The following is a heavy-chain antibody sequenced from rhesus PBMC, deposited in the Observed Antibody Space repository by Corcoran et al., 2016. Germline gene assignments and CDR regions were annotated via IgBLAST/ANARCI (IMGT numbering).Heavy chain of an antibody. D-gene: IGHD6-25*01. Sequence: VQLQESGPGLVKPSETLSLTCAVSGGSISVGYNWNWIRQPPGKGLEWVGHIYGDRATPYYKPSLKSRLTISKDTSKNRFLLKLSSVTAADTAVYYCARASRGLAAALEYWGQGVLVTVSS. CDR2: IYGDRATP. V-gene: IGHV4S9*01. J-gene: IGHJ4*01. CDR1: GGSISVGYN. CDR3: ARASRGLAAALEY.